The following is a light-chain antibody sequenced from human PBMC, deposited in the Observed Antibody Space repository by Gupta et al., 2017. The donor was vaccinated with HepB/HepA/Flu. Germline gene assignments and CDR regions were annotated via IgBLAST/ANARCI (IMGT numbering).Light chain of an antibody. CDR2: EVI. CDR3: SSYAGSQWMV. CDR1: SRNVGNYNL. V-gene: IGLV2-23*02. Sequence: HSALTQPASVSGSPGQSITISCTGTSRNVGNYNLVSWYQQHPGKAPKLIISEVIQRPPGISDRFSGSKSGNTASLTISDLQAEDEADYYCSSYAGSQWMVFGGGTKLTVL. J-gene: IGLJ2*01.